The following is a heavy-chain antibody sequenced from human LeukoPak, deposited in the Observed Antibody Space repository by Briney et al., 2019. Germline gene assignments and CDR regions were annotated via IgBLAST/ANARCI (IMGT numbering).Heavy chain of an antibody. V-gene: IGHV4-34*01. Sequence: SETLSLTCAVYGGSFSGYYWSWIRQPPGKGLEWIGEINHSGSTNYNPSLKSRVTISVDTSKNQFSLKLSSATAADTAVYYCARRTIFGVVITDWGQGTLVTVSS. CDR1: GGSFSGYY. D-gene: IGHD3-3*01. CDR3: ARRTIFGVVITD. CDR2: INHSGST. J-gene: IGHJ4*02.